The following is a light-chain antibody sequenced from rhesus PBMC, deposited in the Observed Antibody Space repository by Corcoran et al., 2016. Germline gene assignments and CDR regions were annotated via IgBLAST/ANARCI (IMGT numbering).Light chain of an antibody. V-gene: IGKV3-24*04. CDR2: GES. CDR3: QQSSNLLT. Sequence: ETVVTQSPATLALSPGERATLSCRASQSVGSYLAWYQQKPGQAPWLLIYGESSRATGIPDRFSGGGSGTDLTLTICSLEPEDVGVYYCQQSSNLLTFGGGTKVEIK. J-gene: IGKJ4*01. CDR1: QSVGSY.